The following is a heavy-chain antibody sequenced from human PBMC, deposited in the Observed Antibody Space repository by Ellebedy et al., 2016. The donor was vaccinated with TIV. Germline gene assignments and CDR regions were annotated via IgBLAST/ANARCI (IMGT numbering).Heavy chain of an antibody. V-gene: IGHV3-7*03. CDR1: GFTFSFYW. CDR3: ASPPGVVAL. Sequence: GESLKISCSGSGFTFSFYWMSWVRQAPGKGPGWVANINKDGSEKFYVDSVKGRFTISRDNAKNSLYLQMNSLGAEDTAVYYCASPPGVVALWGQGTLVTVSS. D-gene: IGHD3-10*01. CDR2: INKDGSEK. J-gene: IGHJ4*02.